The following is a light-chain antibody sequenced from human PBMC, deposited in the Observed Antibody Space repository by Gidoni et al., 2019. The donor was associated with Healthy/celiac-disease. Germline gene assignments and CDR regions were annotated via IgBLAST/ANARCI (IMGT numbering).Light chain of an antibody. CDR2: DAS. Sequence: EIVLTQSPATLSLSPGERASLSCRASQSVSSYLAGYQQKPGQAPRLLIYDASNRATGIPARFSGSGSGTDFTLTISSLEPEDVAVYYCQQRSNWPLTLGGGTKVEIK. J-gene: IGKJ4*01. V-gene: IGKV3-11*01. CDR1: QSVSSY. CDR3: QQRSNWPLT.